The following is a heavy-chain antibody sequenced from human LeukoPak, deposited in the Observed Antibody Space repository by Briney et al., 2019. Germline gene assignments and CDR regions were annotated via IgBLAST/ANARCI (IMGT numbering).Heavy chain of an antibody. D-gene: IGHD6-19*01. V-gene: IGHV3-48*03. J-gene: IGHJ4*02. CDR2: ISSSGSTI. Sequence: PGGSLRLSCAASGFTFSSYEMNWVRQAPGKGLEWVSYISSSGSTIYYADSVKGRFTISRDNAKNSLYLQMNSLRAEDTAVYYCARRSSGWCFDYWGQGTLVTVSS. CDR3: ARRSSGWCFDY. CDR1: GFTFSSYE.